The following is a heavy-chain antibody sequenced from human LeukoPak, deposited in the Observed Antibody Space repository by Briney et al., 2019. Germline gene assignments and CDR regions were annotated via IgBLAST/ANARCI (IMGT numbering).Heavy chain of an antibody. CDR3: AKAKELNYYYYMDA. J-gene: IGHJ6*03. CDR1: GFTFSSYG. V-gene: IGHV3-33*06. Sequence: PGGSLRLSCAASGFTFSSYGMHWVRQAPGKGLEWVAVIWYDGSNKYYADSVKGRFTISRDNSKNTLYLQMNSLRAEDTAVYYCAKAKELNYYYYMDAWGKGTTVTVSS. D-gene: IGHD1-26*01. CDR2: IWYDGSNK.